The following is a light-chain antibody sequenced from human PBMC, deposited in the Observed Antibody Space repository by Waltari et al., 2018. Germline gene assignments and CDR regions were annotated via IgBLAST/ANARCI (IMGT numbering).Light chain of an antibody. CDR1: SSNIGSYT. CDR3: ATWDASLNGRV. V-gene: IGLV1-44*01. Sequence: QSVVTQPPSASGTPGQRVTISCSGSSSNIGSYTVNWYQHLPGRAPKLLMYKKKRRASGVPDRVAGCRSGTSASRAIRGRQSEDEADYYCATWDASLNGRVFGGGTKLTVL. J-gene: IGLJ3*02. CDR2: KKK.